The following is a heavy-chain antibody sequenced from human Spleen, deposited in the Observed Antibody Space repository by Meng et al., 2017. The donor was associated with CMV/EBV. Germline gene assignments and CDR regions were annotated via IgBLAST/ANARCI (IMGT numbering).Heavy chain of an antibody. CDR3: ARDHSAYADY. CDR1: GYTFTDNY. CDR2: INPNSGGT. D-gene: IGHD5-18*01. Sequence: VKVSCKASGYTFTDNYIHWVRQAPGQGLEWMGWINPNSGGTNYAQKFQGRVTMTSDTSISTAYMEVARLTSDDTAVYYCARDHSAYADYWGQGALVTVSS. V-gene: IGHV1-2*02. J-gene: IGHJ4*02.